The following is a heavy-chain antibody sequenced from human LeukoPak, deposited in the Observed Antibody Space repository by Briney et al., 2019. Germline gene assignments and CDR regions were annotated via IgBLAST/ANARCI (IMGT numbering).Heavy chain of an antibody. Sequence: PGGSLRLSCAASGFTFSKYWMHWVRQAPGKGLVWVSRINSVESTTSYADSVKGRFTISRDNAKNTLYLQMNSLRAEDTAVYYCARGVDYGDYEGQGTLVTVSS. J-gene: IGHJ4*02. CDR3: ARGVDYGDY. CDR1: GFTFSKYW. CDR2: INSVESTT. V-gene: IGHV3-74*01. D-gene: IGHD2-15*01.